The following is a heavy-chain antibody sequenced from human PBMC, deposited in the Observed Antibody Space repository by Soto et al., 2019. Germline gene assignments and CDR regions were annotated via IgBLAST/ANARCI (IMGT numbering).Heavy chain of an antibody. CDR2: TRNKANSYTT. CDR1: GFTFSDHY. CDR3: ARDSLYGSLDY. D-gene: IGHD4-17*01. V-gene: IGHV3-72*01. Sequence: GGSLRLSCAASGFTFSDHYMDWVRQAPGKGLEWVGRTRNKANSYTTEYAASVKGRFTISRDDSKNSLYLQMNSLKTEDTAVYYCARDSLYGSLDYWGQGTLVTVSS. J-gene: IGHJ4*02.